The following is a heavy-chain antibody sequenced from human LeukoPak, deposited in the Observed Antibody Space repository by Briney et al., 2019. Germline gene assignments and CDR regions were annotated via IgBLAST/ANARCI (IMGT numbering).Heavy chain of an antibody. J-gene: IGHJ4*02. V-gene: IGHV3-48*04. D-gene: IGHD1-7*01. CDR2: ISSSGSTI. CDR3: ARAHNWKYGSFDF. CDR1: GFTFRAYS. Sequence: PGGSLRLSCAASGFTFRAYSMNWVRQAPGKGLEWVSYISSSGSTIYYADSVKGRFTISRDNAKNSLYLQMNSLRAEDTAVYYCARAHNWKYGSFDFWGQGTLVTVSS.